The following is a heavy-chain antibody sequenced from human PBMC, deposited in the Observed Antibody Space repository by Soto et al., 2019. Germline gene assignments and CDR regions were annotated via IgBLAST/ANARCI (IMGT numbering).Heavy chain of an antibody. D-gene: IGHD6-19*01. Sequence: ASVKVSCKASGYTFTSHGISWVRQAPGQGLEWMGWISAYNGNTNYAQKLQGRVTMTTDTSTSTAYMELRSLRSDDTAVYYCARDSGRPQFYYYYYGMDVWGQGTTVTVSS. CDR3: ARDSGRPQFYYYYYGMDV. CDR1: GYTFTSHG. J-gene: IGHJ6*02. CDR2: ISAYNGNT. V-gene: IGHV1-18*01.